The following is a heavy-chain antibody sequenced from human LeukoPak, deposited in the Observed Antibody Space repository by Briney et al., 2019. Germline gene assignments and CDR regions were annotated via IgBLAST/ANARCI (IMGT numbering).Heavy chain of an antibody. V-gene: IGHV4-34*01. D-gene: IGHD2-2*01. J-gene: IGHJ4*02. CDR1: GGSFSGYY. Sequence: SETLSLTCAVYGGSFSGYYWSWIRQPPGKGLEWIGEINHSGSTNYNPSLKSRVTISVDTSKNQFSLKLSSVTAADTAVYYCARVLTSWYYFDYWGQGTLVTVSS. CDR2: INHSGST. CDR3: ARVLTSWYYFDY.